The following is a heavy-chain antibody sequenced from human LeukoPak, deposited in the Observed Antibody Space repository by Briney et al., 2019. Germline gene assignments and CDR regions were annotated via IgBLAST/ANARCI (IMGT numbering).Heavy chain of an antibody. Sequence: GGSLRLSCAASGCTFCVYSMNWVRQAPGKGLEWVSSITSSSSYVYYADSVKGRFTISRDNAKNSLYLQMNSLRAEDTAVYYCARDRGSYDWGQGTLVTVSS. D-gene: IGHD1-26*01. CDR2: ITSSSSYV. CDR1: GCTFCVYS. V-gene: IGHV3-21*01. J-gene: IGHJ4*02. CDR3: ARDRGSYD.